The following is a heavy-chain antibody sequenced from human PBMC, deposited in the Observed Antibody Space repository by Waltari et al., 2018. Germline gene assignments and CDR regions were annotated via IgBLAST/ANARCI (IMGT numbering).Heavy chain of an antibody. Sequence: RLVQSGPEVRKSGESLKISCKASGYSFPHYWIAWVRQMPGEGLEYMGLFFPANSDTRYSPSFQGQVTMSADTSISPVYLQWSSLEASYTGIYYCVRQETSRLGPSAARAGLFDPWGQGTQVTVSS. D-gene: IGHD3-9*01. CDR1: GYSFPHYW. CDR2: FFPANSDT. J-gene: IGHJ5*02. CDR3: VRQETSRLGPSAARAGLFDP. V-gene: IGHV5-51*01.